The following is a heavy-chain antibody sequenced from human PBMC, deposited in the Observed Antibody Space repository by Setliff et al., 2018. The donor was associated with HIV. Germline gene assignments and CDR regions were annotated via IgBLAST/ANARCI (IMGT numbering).Heavy chain of an antibody. CDR1: GFTFSTFG. Sequence: PGESLKISCAVSGFTFSTFGLHWVRQAPGKGLEWVAFIRFDGSNKYYADSVKGRFTISRDNSKNTQYLQMNSLRAEDTAVYYCARIYNYVWGTYRNFDYWGQGTLVTVSS. J-gene: IGHJ4*02. V-gene: IGHV3-30*02. D-gene: IGHD3-16*02. CDR2: IRFDGSNK. CDR3: ARIYNYVWGTYRNFDY.